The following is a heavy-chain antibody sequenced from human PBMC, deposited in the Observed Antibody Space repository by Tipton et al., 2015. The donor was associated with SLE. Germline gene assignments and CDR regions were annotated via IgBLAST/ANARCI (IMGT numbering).Heavy chain of an antibody. Sequence: TLSLTCTVSGGSISSSSYYWDWIRQPPGKGLEWIGNIYYSGSTYYSPSLKSRVTISIDTSKNQFSLKLDSVTAADTAVYYCTRQPRGINWFDPWGQGTLVTVSS. CDR2: IYYSGST. CDR1: GGSISSSSYY. V-gene: IGHV4-39*07. J-gene: IGHJ5*02. CDR3: TRQPRGINWFDP.